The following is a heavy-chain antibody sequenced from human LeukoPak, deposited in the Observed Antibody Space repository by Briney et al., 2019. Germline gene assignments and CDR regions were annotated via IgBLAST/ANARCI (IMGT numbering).Heavy chain of an antibody. Sequence: GGSLRLSCAASGFTFSDYYMSWIRQAPGKGLEWVSYISSSGSTIYYADSVTGRFTISRDNAKNSLYLQMNSLRAEDTAVYYCARRATTERGHSYGLDYWGQGTLVTVSS. CDR2: ISSSGSTI. CDR3: ARRATTERGHSYGLDY. D-gene: IGHD5-18*01. J-gene: IGHJ4*02. V-gene: IGHV3-11*04. CDR1: GFTFSDYY.